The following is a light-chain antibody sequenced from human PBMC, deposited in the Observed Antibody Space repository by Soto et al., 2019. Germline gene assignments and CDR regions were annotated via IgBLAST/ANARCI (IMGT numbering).Light chain of an antibody. Sequence: EIVLTQSPATLSLSPGERATLSCRASQSVSSYLAWYQQKPGQAPRLLIYDASNRATAIPARFSGSGSGTDFTLTIISLEAEDFAVYYCQKSSNCSFGPGTKVDIK. CDR3: QKSSNCS. CDR1: QSVSSY. CDR2: DAS. J-gene: IGKJ3*01. V-gene: IGKV3-11*01.